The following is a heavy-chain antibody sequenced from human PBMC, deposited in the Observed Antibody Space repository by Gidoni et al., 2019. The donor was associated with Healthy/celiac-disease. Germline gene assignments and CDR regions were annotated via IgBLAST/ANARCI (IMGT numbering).Heavy chain of an antibody. CDR1: GFTFSSYA. J-gene: IGHJ6*02. CDR2: ISYDGSNK. D-gene: IGHD3-16*01. Sequence: QVQLVESGGGVVQPGRSLRLSCAASGFTFSSYAMHWVRQAPGKGLEWVAVISYDGSNKYYADSVKGRFTIYRDNSKNTLYLQMNSLRAEDTAVYYCARVGVKGAIYYYYYGMDVWGQGTTVTVSS. V-gene: IGHV3-30-3*01. CDR3: ARVGVKGAIYYYYYGMDV.